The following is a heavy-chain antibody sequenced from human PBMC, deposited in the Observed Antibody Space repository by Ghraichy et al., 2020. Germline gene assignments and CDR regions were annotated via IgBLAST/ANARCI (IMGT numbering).Heavy chain of an antibody. CDR1: GFTFSSYA. CDR2: ISNSGTNT. J-gene: IGHJ4*02. Sequence: GSLNISCAASGFTFSSYAMSWVRQAPGKGLEWVSAISNSGTNTYYADSVKGRFTISRDNSKNTLFLQMNSLRAEDTAVYYCAKEVRESTGWPFDYWGQGTLATVSS. V-gene: IGHV3-23*01. D-gene: IGHD6-19*01. CDR3: AKEVRESTGWPFDY.